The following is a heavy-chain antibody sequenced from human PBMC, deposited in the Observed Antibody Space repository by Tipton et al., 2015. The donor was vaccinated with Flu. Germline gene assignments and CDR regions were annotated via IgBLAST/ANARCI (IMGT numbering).Heavy chain of an antibody. CDR2: IYTSGST. V-gene: IGHV4-61*02. CDR1: GGSISSGRYY. J-gene: IGHJ4*02. D-gene: IGHD6-19*01. CDR3: ARGRAVAGFRGFDY. Sequence: TLSLTCTVSGGSISSGRYYWSWIRQPAGKGLEWIGRIYTSGSTNYNPSLKSRITISVDTSKNQFSLKLSSVTAADTAVYYCARGRAVAGFRGFDYWGQGTLVTVSS.